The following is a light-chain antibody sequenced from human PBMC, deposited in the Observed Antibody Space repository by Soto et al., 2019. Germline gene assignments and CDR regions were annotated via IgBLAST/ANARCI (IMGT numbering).Light chain of an antibody. Sequence: EIVFTPSPGTRSLSPGATATLSFRASQSVSSYLAWYQQKPGQAPRLLISGASTRATGIPARFSGSGSGTEFILTISSLQAEDVAVYYCQRYNKWPPFTFGPGTKVDIK. J-gene: IGKJ3*01. CDR3: QRYNKWPPFT. CDR1: QSVSSY. CDR2: GAS. V-gene: IGKV3-15*01.